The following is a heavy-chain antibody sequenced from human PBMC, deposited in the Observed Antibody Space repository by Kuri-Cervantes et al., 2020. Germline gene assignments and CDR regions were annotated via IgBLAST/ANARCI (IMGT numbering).Heavy chain of an antibody. D-gene: IGHD5-18*01. Sequence: SETLSLTCTVSGGSVSSGSYYWSWIRQPPGKGLEWLGYIYNGVSPNYNPSLNSRVTISVDTSKNQFSLKLSSVTAADTAVYYCARRGSEDTAMGSRSMRRGVNFGYWGQGTLVTVSS. J-gene: IGHJ4*02. CDR2: IYNGVSP. V-gene: IGHV4-61*01. CDR1: GGSVSSGSYY. CDR3: ARRGSEDTAMGSRSMRRGVNFGY.